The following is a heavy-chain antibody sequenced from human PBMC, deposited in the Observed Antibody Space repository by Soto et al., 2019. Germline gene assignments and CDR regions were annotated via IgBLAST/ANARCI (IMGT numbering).Heavy chain of an antibody. J-gene: IGHJ6*02. D-gene: IGHD6-19*01. CDR2: ITCDGGST. Sequence: GGSLRLSCAASGFTFRSYARSWVRQAPGKGLEWVAAITCDGGSTYYADSVKGRFTISRDNSKNTLYLQMNSLRAEDTAVYYCAKDRFDSSGWYWVYYYYYGMDVWGQGTTVTVSS. CDR3: AKDRFDSSGWYWVYYYYYGMDV. CDR1: GFTFRSYA. V-gene: IGHV3-23*01.